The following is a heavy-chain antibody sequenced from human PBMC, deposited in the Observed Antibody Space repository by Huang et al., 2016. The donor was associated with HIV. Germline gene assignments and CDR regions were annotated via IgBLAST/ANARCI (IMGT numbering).Heavy chain of an antibody. D-gene: IGHD1-26*01. CDR1: GFSFSTYG. J-gene: IGHJ4*02. Sequence: VQLVESGGGVVQPGRSLRLACAASGFSFSTYGLHWGRPAPGRGRGWMTVITNDGSNKDYAHSVKGRFTISRDTSENKVYLQMNSLRHEDTAVYYCAKDGADEEWDIDYWGQGTLVTVSS. CDR3: AKDGADEEWDIDY. V-gene: IGHV3-30*18. CDR2: ITNDGSNK.